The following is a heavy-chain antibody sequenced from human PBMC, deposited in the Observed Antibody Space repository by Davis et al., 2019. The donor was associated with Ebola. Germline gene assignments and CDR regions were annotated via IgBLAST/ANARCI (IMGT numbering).Heavy chain of an antibody. CDR1: GGTFSSYA. J-gene: IGHJ4*02. Sequence: SVKVSCKASGGTFSSYAINWVRQAPGEGLEWMGRIITTLGITNYAQKFQGRITITADRSTTTAYMDLSSLRSEDTALYYCARDYGGNGMLDYWGQGTLVTVSS. D-gene: IGHD4-23*01. CDR3: ARDYGGNGMLDY. CDR2: IITTLGIT. V-gene: IGHV1-69*04.